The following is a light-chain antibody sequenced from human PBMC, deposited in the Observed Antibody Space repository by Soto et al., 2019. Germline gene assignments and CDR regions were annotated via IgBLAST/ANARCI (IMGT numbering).Light chain of an antibody. CDR1: SSNIGTNA. J-gene: IGLJ1*01. Sequence: QSVLTQPPSASGTPGQRVTISCSGGSSNIGTNAVNWYQQLPGTAPKLLIYNNNQRPSAVPDRFSGSKSGTSASLAISGLQSEDEADYYCAAWDDSLNSYVFGTGTKLTVL. CDR3: AAWDDSLNSYV. V-gene: IGLV1-44*01. CDR2: NNN.